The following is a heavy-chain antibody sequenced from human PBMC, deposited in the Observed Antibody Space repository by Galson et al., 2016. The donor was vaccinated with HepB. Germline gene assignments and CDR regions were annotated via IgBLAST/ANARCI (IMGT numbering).Heavy chain of an antibody. J-gene: IGHJ4*02. D-gene: IGHD3-3*01. CDR3: ARIIPGGIFGVVLDY. Sequence: PALVKPTQTLTLTCTFSGFSLSTTGMGVSWIRQSPGKALEWLARIDWDDDKYYITPLKTRLTISKDSSKNQVVPTMTNMDPVDTATYYCARIIPGGIFGVVLDYWGQGSLVTVSS. CDR1: GFSLSTTGMG. CDR2: IDWDDDK. V-gene: IGHV2-70*11.